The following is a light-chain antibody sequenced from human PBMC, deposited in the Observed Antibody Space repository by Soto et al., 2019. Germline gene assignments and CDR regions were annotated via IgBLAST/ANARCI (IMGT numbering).Light chain of an antibody. V-gene: IGKV3-11*01. CDR3: QQYNNWPQT. CDR1: QSVNSY. J-gene: IGKJ1*01. Sequence: EIVLTQSPATLSLSPGERATLSCRASQSVNSYLAWYQQKPGQAPRLLIYDASNRATGIPARFSGSGSGTDFTLTISSLEPEDFAVYYCQQYNNWPQTFGQGTKVEIK. CDR2: DAS.